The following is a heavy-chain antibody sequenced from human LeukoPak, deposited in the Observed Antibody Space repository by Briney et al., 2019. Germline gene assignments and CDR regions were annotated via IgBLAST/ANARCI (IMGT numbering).Heavy chain of an antibody. V-gene: IGHV4-39*01. D-gene: IGHD6-19*01. Sequence: KTSETLSLTCTVSGGSISSNSYYWGWIRQPPGKGLEWSGNIYYNGNTYYNPSLKSRLTISVDTSKNQFSLKVSSVTAADTAVYYCARHVRERQWPPREFDPWGQGTLVTVSS. CDR3: ARHVRERQWPPREFDP. CDR1: GGSISSNSYY. CDR2: IYYNGNT. J-gene: IGHJ5*02.